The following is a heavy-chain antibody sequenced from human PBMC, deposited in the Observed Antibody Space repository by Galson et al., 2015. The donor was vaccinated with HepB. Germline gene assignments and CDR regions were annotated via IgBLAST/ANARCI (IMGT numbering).Heavy chain of an antibody. CDR3: ARDGPGYSSTKYYFDY. V-gene: IGHV1-18*04. J-gene: IGHJ4*02. Sequence: SVKVSCKASGYTFTSYGISWVRQAPGQGLEWMGWISAYNGNTNYAQKLQGRVTMTTDTSTSTAYMELRSLRSDDTAVYYCARDGPGYSSTKYYFDYWGQGTLVTVSS. D-gene: IGHD6-13*01. CDR1: GYTFTSYG. CDR2: ISAYNGNT.